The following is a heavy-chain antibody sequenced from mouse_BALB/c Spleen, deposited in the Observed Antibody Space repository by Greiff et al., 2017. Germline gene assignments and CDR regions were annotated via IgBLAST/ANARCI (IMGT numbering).Heavy chain of an antibody. CDR3: ARRYDYDEGFAY. V-gene: IGHV3-6*02. D-gene: IGHD2-4*01. CDR2: ISYDGSN. J-gene: IGHJ3*01. CDR1: GYSITSGYY. Sequence: DVKLQESGPGLVKPSQSLSLTCSVTGYSITSGYYWNWIRQFPGNKLEWMGYISYDGSNNYNPSLKNRISITRDTSKNQFFLKLNSVTTEDTATYYCARRYDYDEGFAYWGQGTLVTVSA.